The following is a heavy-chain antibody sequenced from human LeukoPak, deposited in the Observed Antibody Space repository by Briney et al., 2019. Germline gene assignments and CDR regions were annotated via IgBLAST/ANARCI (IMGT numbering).Heavy chain of an antibody. J-gene: IGHJ6*03. V-gene: IGHV1-69*05. CDR3: ATGRWLQLGYYYYYMDV. Sequence: ASVKVSCKASGGTFSSYAISWVRQAPGQGLEWMGGIIPIFGTANYAQKFQGRVTITTDESTSTAYMELSSLRSEDTAGYYCATGRWLQLGYYYYYMDVWGKGTTVTVSS. CDR2: IIPIFGTA. D-gene: IGHD5-24*01. CDR1: GGTFSSYA.